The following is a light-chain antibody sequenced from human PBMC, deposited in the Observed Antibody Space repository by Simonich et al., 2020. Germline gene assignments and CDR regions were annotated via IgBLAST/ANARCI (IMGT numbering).Light chain of an antibody. V-gene: IGKV1-5*03. CDR2: KAS. CDR1: QSISSW. CDR3: QQYNKGYT. J-gene: IGKJ2*01. Sequence: DILMTQSPSTLSASVGDRVTITCRASQSISSWLAWYQQKPGKAPKLLIYKASSLESGVPSRFSGSGSGTEFTLTISSLQPDDFATYYCQQYNKGYTFGQGTKLEIK.